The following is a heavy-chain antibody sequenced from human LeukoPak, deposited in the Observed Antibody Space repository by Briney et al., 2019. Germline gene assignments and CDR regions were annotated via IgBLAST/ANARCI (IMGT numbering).Heavy chain of an antibody. CDR1: GFTFSSFW. D-gene: IGHD2-15*01. CDR3: ARGIEAEGSVAIDH. CDR2: IRFDGAIT. J-gene: IGHJ4*02. V-gene: IGHV3-74*01. Sequence: GGSLRLSCAASGFTFSSFWMYWVRQAPGKGLVWVARIRFDGAITRYADSVKGRFIISRDNVKNTVDLQMSSLGAEDTALYYCARGIEAEGSVAIDHWGQGSLVTVSS.